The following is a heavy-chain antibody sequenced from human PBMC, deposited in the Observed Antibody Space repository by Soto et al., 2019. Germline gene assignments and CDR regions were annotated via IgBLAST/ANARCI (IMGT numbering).Heavy chain of an antibody. D-gene: IGHD6-19*01. CDR3: ARGTPLTLAVAGTVY. CDR2: ISAYNGNT. CDR1: GYTFTSYD. J-gene: IGHJ4*02. V-gene: IGHV1-18*01. Sequence: GASVKVSCKASGYTFTSYDISWVRQAPGQGLEWMGWISAYNGNTNYAQKLQGGVTMTTDTSTSTAYMELRSLRSDDTAVYYCARGTPLTLAVAGTVYWGQGTLVTVSS.